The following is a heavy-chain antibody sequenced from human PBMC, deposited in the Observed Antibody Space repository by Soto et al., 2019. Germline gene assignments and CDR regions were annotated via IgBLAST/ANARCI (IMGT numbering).Heavy chain of an antibody. D-gene: IGHD5-12*01. CDR2: TTHSGAT. CDR3: AGEWMK. Sequence: QVQLQQWGAGLLKPSETLSLTCGVYGGSFSGYYWTWIRQPPGTGLEWIGETTHSGATNYNPSPKIRVTISIYTSQNPFSLKLPSVNGADTAVYYCAGEWMKWGQGTLVTVSS. CDR1: GGSFSGYY. J-gene: IGHJ4*02. V-gene: IGHV4-34*02.